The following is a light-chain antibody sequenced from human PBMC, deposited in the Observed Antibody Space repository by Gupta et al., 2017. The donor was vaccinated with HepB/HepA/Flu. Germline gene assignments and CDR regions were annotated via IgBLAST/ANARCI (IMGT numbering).Light chain of an antibody. CDR3: AVWDDSLNGWV. CDR2: IND. J-gene: IGLJ3*02. CDR1: GSNIGSNT. Sequence: QSVLTQPPSASGTPGQRVAISCSGSGSNIGSNTVTWYQYLPGTAPKFLIYINDQRPSGVPDRFSGSRSGTSASLAISGLQSEDEADYYCAVWDDSLNGWVFGGGTKLTVL. V-gene: IGLV1-44*01.